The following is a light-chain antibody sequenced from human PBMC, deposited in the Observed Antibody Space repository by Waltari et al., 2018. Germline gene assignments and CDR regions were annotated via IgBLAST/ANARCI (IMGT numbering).Light chain of an antibody. J-gene: IGLJ2*01. CDR2: QDS. CDR3: QAWDSSTVV. CDR1: KLGDKY. V-gene: IGLV3-1*01. Sequence: SYELTQPPSVSVSPGQTASITCSGDKLGDKYVSWYQLKPDQSPVLVIYQDSQRPSGIPERFSGSNSGNTATLTISGTQAMDEADYYCQAWDSSTVVFGGGTKLTVL.